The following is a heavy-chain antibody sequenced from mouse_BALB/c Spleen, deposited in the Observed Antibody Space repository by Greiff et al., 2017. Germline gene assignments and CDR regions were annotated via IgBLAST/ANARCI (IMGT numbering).Heavy chain of an antibody. CDR3: ARATIGTTSWFAY. Sequence: VQLQQSGGGLVKPGGSLKLSCAASGFTFSDYYMYWVRQTPEKRLEWVATISDGGSYTYYPDSVKGRFTISRDNAKNNLYLQMSSLKSEDTAMYYCARATIGTTSWFAYWGQGTLVTVSA. CDR1: GFTFSDYY. D-gene: IGHD2-14*01. V-gene: IGHV5-4*02. CDR2: ISDGGSYT. J-gene: IGHJ3*01.